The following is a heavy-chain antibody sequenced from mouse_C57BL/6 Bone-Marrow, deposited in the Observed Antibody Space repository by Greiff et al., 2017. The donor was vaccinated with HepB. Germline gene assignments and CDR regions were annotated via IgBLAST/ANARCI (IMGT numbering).Heavy chain of an antibody. CDR3: ARFITTVPVAMDY. CDR2: IDPSDSYT. CDR1: GYTFTSYW. Sequence: VQLQQPGAELVKPGASVKLSCKASGYTFTSYWMQWVKQRPGQGLEWIGEIDPSDSYTNYNQKFKGKATLTVETSSSTAYMQLSSLTSEDSAVYYCARFITTVPVAMDYWGQGTSVTVSS. V-gene: IGHV1-50*01. J-gene: IGHJ4*01. D-gene: IGHD1-1*01.